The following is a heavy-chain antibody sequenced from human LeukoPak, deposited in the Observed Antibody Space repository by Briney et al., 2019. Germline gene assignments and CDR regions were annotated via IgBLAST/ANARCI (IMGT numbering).Heavy chain of an antibody. Sequence: ASVKVSCKASGYTFTSYAMHWVRQGPGQRLEWMGWINAGNGNTKYSQKFQGRVTITRDTSASTAYMELSGLRSEDTAVYYCARDRRGWYIFDYWGQGTLVTVSS. D-gene: IGHD6-19*01. CDR1: GYTFTSYA. CDR2: INAGNGNT. CDR3: ARDRRGWYIFDY. J-gene: IGHJ4*02. V-gene: IGHV1-3*01.